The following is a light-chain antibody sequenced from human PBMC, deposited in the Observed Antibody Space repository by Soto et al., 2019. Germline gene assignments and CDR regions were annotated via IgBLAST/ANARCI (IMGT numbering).Light chain of an antibody. Sequence: QSVLTQPRSVSGSPGQSVTISCTGISSDVDSYNRVSWYQQPPGTAPKLMIYEVSNRPSGVPDRFSGSRSVNTASLTISGLQAEDEADYYCCSYEGSHTWVFGTGTKGTVL. CDR2: EVS. J-gene: IGLJ1*01. V-gene: IGLV2-18*02. CDR1: SSDVDSYNR. CDR3: CSYEGSHTWV.